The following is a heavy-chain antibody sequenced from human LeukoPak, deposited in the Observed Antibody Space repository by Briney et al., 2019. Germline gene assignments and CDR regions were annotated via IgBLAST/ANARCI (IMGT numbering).Heavy chain of an antibody. CDR3: ARGYSSSSWSLFDY. V-gene: IGHV3-30-3*01. CDR1: GFTFSSYA. D-gene: IGHD6-6*01. J-gene: IGHJ4*02. CDR2: ISYDGSNK. Sequence: PGGSLRLSCAASGFTFSSYAMHWVRQAPGKGLEWVAVISYDGSNKYYADSVKGRFTISRDNSKNTLYLQMNSLRAEDTAVYYCARGYSSSSWSLFDYWGQGTLVTVSS.